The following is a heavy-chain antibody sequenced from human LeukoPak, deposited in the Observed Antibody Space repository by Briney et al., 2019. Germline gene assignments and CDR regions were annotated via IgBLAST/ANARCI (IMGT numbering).Heavy chain of an antibody. J-gene: IGHJ4*02. V-gene: IGHV4-34*01. CDR1: GGSFSDYY. CDR3: ARLAVDDDFDY. D-gene: IGHD4-23*01. CDR2: INHSGST. Sequence: PSETLSLTWAVSGGSFSDYYWSWIRQPPGKGLEWIGEINHSGSTNSNPSLKSRVTISVDTSKNQFSLKLSSVTAADTAVYYCARLAVDDDFDYWGQGTLVTVSS.